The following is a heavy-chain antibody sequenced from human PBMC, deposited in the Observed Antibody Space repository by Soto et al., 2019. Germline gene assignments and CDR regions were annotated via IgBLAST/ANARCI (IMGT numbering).Heavy chain of an antibody. Sequence: QVQLVQSGAEVKKPGSSVKVSCKASGGTFSSYAISWVRQAPGQGLEWMGGIIPIFGTANYAQKFQGRVTITAGASARTAYMELRSLRSEATAVYDCEGEAEGYSGMDVWGQGTTVTVSS. CDR3: EGEAEGYSGMDV. J-gene: IGHJ6*02. CDR1: GGTFSSYA. V-gene: IGHV1-69*12. CDR2: IIPIFGTA.